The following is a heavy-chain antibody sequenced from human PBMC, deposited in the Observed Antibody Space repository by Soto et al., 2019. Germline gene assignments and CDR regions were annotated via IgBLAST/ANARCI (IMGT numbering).Heavy chain of an antibody. CDR2: INHSGST. CDR3: ARGAGGYCSGGSCYTPSFFAFDI. J-gene: IGHJ3*02. D-gene: IGHD2-15*01. Sequence: PSETLSLTCAVYGGSFSGYYWSWIRQPPGKGLEWIGEINHSGSTNYNPSLKSRVTISVDTSKNQFSLKLSSVTAADTAVYYCARGAGGYCSGGSCYTPSFFAFDIWGQGTMVTVSS. CDR1: GGSFSGYY. V-gene: IGHV4-34*01.